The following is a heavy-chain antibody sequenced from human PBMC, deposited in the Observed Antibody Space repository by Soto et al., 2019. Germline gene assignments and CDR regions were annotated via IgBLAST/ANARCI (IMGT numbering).Heavy chain of an antibody. J-gene: IGHJ6*02. Sequence: PSETLSLTCAVYGGSFSGYYWIWIRQPPGKGLEWIGEINHSGSTNYNPSLKSRITINPDTSKNQFSLHLYSVTPEDTAVYYCTGITWFRGMDVWGQGTPVTVSS. CDR3: TGITWFRGMDV. CDR2: INHSGST. D-gene: IGHD3-10*01. CDR1: GGSFSGYY. V-gene: IGHV4-34*01.